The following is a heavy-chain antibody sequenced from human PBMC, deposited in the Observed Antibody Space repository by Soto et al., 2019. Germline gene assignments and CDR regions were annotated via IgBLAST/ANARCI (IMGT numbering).Heavy chain of an antibody. CDR2: IYYSGST. CDR1: GGSISSSSYY. V-gene: IGHV4-39*01. Sequence: SETLSLSCTVSGGSISSSSYYWGWIRQPPGKGLEWIGGIYYSGSTYYNPSLKSRVTISVDTSKNQFSLKLSSGTAADTAVYYCARRTYYYGSGSYYNGWFDPWGQGTLVTVSS. J-gene: IGHJ5*02. CDR3: ARRTYYYGSGSYYNGWFDP. D-gene: IGHD3-10*01.